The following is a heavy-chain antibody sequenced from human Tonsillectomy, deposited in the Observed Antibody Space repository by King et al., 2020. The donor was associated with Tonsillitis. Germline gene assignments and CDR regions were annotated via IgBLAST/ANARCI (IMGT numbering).Heavy chain of an antibody. CDR2: ISGSGGST. Sequence: VQLVESGGGLVQPGGSLRLSCAASGFSFSSYAMSWVCQAPGKGLEWVSAISGSGGSTFYAESVKGRFTISRDNSKKTLYLQMNSLRAEDTAVYYCAVTGVPNYYYYYGMDVWGQGTTVTVSS. CDR1: GFSFSSYA. J-gene: IGHJ6*02. CDR3: AVTGVPNYYYYYGMDV. D-gene: IGHD3-9*01. V-gene: IGHV3-23*04.